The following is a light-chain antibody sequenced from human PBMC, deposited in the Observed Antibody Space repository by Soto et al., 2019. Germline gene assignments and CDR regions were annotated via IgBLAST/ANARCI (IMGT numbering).Light chain of an antibody. CDR2: AAS. CDR3: QQYGGSPPWT. Sequence: IVLAQSPATLSLSPGERATLSCRASHSVANNYLAWYQQKHGQAPRLIIFAASSRATGVPHRFSASGSGTDFTLTISRLEPEDFAVYFCQQYGGSPPWTFGQGTGVDI. J-gene: IGKJ1*01. V-gene: IGKV3-20*01. CDR1: HSVANNY.